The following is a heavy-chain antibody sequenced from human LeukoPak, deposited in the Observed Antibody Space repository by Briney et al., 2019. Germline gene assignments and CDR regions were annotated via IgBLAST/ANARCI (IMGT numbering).Heavy chain of an antibody. CDR2: IYYSGST. Sequence: SETLSLTCTVSGGSISSSSYYWGWIRQPPGKGLEWIGSIYYSGSTYYNPSLKSRVTISVDTSKTQFSLKLSSVTAADTAVYYCARVSGMVDDNWFDPWGQGTLVTVSS. D-gene: IGHD3-10*01. J-gene: IGHJ5*02. CDR3: ARVSGMVDDNWFDP. V-gene: IGHV4-39*07. CDR1: GGSISSSSYY.